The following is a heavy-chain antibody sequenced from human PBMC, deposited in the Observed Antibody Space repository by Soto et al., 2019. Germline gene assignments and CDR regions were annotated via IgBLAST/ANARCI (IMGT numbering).Heavy chain of an antibody. Sequence: QITLKESGPTLVKPTQTLTLTCTFSGFSLTTSGVTVGWIRQPPGKALEWLALIYWNDDKRYSPSLTSRLTITMDTSKNQVILTMTNMDPVDTGTYYCAHSSGIKGAFDNWGQGTLVTVSS. V-gene: IGHV2-5*01. J-gene: IGHJ4*02. CDR1: GFSLTTSGVT. CDR2: IYWNDDK. CDR3: AHSSGIKGAFDN. D-gene: IGHD2-21*01.